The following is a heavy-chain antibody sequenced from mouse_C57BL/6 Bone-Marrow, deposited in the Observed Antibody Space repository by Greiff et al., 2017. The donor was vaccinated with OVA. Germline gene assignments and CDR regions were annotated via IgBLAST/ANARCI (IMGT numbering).Heavy chain of an antibody. CDR3: ARSSCFAD. J-gene: IGHJ3*01. CDR1: GYTFTSYW. V-gene: IGHV1-55*01. Sequence: QVQLKQPGAELVKPGASVKMSCKASGYTFTSYWITWVKQRPGQGLEWIGDIYPGSGGTNYNQKFKGKATLTVDKSSSTAYMQLRSLTSEDSAVYYGARSSCFADWGQGTLVTVSA. CDR2: IYPGSGGT.